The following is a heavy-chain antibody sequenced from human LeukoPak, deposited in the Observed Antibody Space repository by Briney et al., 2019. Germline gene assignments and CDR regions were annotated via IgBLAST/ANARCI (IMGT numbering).Heavy chain of an antibody. J-gene: IGHJ4*02. Sequence: GGSLRLSCAASGFTFSDYYMSWIRQAPGKGLEWVSYISNSGGATNYGDSVRGRFTISRDNSKNSLYLEMNSLRAEDTAIYFCARESYYGSGTYFNFDSWGQGILVTVPS. CDR2: ISNSGGAT. D-gene: IGHD3-10*01. CDR3: ARESYYGSGTYFNFDS. V-gene: IGHV3-11*01. CDR1: GFTFSDYY.